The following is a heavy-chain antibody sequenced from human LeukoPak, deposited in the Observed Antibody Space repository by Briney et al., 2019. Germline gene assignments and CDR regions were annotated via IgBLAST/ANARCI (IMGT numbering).Heavy chain of an antibody. CDR1: GFTSSSYA. CDR2: ISGSGGST. V-gene: IGHV3-23*01. Sequence: GGSLRLSCAASGFTSSSYAMSWVRQAPGKGLEWVSTISGSGGSTYYADSVKGRFTISRDNSKNTLYLQMNSLRAEDTAVYSCAKLSSSSWYRYYYFDSWGQGTLVTVSS. J-gene: IGHJ4*02. D-gene: IGHD6-13*01. CDR3: AKLSSSSWYRYYYFDS.